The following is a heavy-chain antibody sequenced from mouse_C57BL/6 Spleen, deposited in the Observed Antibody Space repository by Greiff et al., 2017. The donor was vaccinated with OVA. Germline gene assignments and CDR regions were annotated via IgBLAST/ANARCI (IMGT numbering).Heavy chain of an antibody. D-gene: IGHD2-3*01. Sequence: EVKLQQSGPELVKPGASVKISCKASGYTFTDYYMNWVKQSHGKSLEWIGDINPNNGGTSYNQKFKGKATLTVDKSSSTAYMELRSLTSEDSAVYYCARFGLLYFDYWGQGTTLTVSS. CDR1: GYTFTDYY. V-gene: IGHV1-26*01. CDR2: INPNNGGT. J-gene: IGHJ2*01. CDR3: ARFGLLYFDY.